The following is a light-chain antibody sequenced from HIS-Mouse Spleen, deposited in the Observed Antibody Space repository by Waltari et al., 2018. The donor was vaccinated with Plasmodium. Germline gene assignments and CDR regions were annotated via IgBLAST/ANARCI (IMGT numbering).Light chain of an antibody. CDR2: GAS. V-gene: IGKV3-15*01. J-gene: IGKJ5*01. CDR1: QRVSSN. CDR3: QQFNSYPQGT. Sequence: EIVMTQSPATLSVSPGERATLSCRASQRVSSNLAWYQQKPDQAPRLLVYGASTRATGMPDRCSGSVSETDFTLTISSLQPEDFATYYCQQFNSYPQGTFGQGTRLEIK.